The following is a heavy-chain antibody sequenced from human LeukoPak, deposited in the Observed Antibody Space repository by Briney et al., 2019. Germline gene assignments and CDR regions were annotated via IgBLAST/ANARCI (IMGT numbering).Heavy chain of an antibody. CDR1: GFTFSGYW. J-gene: IGHJ6*02. CDR2: INTDGSST. Sequence: PGGSLRLSRAASGFTFSGYWMHWVRQAPGKGLVWVSRINTDGSSTTYADSVKGRFTISRDNAKNTLYLQMNSLRVEDTAVYHCVRRHPPPSTSPTSYGMDVWGQGTTVTASS. D-gene: IGHD2-2*01. V-gene: IGHV3-74*01. CDR3: VRRHPPPSTSPTSYGMDV.